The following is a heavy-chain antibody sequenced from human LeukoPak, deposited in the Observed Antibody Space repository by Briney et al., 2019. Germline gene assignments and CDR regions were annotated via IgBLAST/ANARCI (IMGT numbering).Heavy chain of an antibody. J-gene: IGHJ4*02. D-gene: IGHD2-15*01. CDR2: IHYGGNT. V-gene: IGHV4-59*08. Sequence: SETLSLTCTVSGGSISGYYWSWIRQPPGKALQWIGYIHYGGNTDYNPSLKSRITISLDMSKNQFSLQLNSVTAADTAVYYCTRHDCTGGRCYADFDSWGQGTLVTVSS. CDR1: GGSISGYY. CDR3: TRHDCTGGRCYADFDS.